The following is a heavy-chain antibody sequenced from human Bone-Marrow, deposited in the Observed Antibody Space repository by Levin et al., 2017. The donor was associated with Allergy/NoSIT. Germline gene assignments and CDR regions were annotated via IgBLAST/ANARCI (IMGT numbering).Heavy chain of an antibody. Sequence: SETLSLTCSVSGDSISSSPFCWGWVRQPPGKVLEWIGTIYNIGTTYSNPSLKSRVTISVDTSKNQFSLKLSSVTAADTAIYYCARGKGYSSSRVAFDIWGQGTMVTVSS. CDR3: ARGKGYSSSRVAFDI. CDR2: IYNIGTT. J-gene: IGHJ3*02. CDR1: GDSISSSPFC. D-gene: IGHD6-6*01. V-gene: IGHV4-39*07.